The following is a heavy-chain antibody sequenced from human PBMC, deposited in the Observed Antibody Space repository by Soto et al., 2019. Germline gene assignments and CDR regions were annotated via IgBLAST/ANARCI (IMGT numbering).Heavy chain of an antibody. Sequence: ASVKVSCKASGYTFASYYMHWVRQASGQGLEWMGIINPSGGSTSYAQKFQGRVTMTRDTSTSTVYMELSSLRSEDTAVYYCARDHREIKVILGSSNWIFYDYYMVVWGEGTTVTVSS. J-gene: IGHJ6*03. CDR1: GYTFASYY. V-gene: IGHV1-46*03. CDR2: INPSGGST. D-gene: IGHD6-13*01. CDR3: ARDHREIKVILGSSNWIFYDYYMVV.